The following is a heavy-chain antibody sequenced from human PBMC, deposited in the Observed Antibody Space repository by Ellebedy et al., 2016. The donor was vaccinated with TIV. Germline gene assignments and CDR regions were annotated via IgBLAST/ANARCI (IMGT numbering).Heavy chain of an antibody. V-gene: IGHV4-34*01. D-gene: IGHD6-19*01. CDR2: INHSGST. Sequence: MPSETLSLTCAVYGGSFSGYYWSWIRQPPGKGLEWIGEINHSGSTNYNPSLKSRVTISVDTSKNQFSLKLSSVTAADTAVYYCARDNGGSGWSYYYYGMDVWGQGTTVTVSS. CDR1: GGSFSGYY. J-gene: IGHJ6*02. CDR3: ARDNGGSGWSYYYYGMDV.